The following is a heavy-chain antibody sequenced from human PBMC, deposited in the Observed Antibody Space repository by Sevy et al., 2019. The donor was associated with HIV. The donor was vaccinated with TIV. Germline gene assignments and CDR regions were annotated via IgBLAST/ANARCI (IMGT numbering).Heavy chain of an antibody. J-gene: IGHJ5*02. Sequence: GGSLRLSCAASGFTFSDYYMSWIRQAPGKGLEWVSYISSSGSTIYYADSVKGRFTISRDKAKNSLNLQMNSLRAEDTAVDYGAGEVDYYGSGDGWFDPWGQGTLVTVSS. CDR2: ISSSGSTI. CDR1: GFTFSDYY. CDR3: AGEVDYYGSGDGWFDP. D-gene: IGHD3-10*01. V-gene: IGHV3-11*01.